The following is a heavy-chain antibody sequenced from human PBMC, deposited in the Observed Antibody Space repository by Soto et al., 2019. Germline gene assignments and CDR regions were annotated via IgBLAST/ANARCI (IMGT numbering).Heavy chain of an antibody. CDR2: ISAHNGNT. D-gene: IGHD1-1*01. Sequence: QVHLVQSGAEGKKPGASVKVSCKGSGYTFTSYGITWVRQAPGQGLEWMGWISAHNGNTDSAQRLQGRVTVTRDTSTSTAYMELRSLRSDDTAVYYCARGRYGDYWGQGALVTVSS. CDR3: ARGRYGDY. V-gene: IGHV1-18*01. CDR1: GYTFTSYG. J-gene: IGHJ4*02.